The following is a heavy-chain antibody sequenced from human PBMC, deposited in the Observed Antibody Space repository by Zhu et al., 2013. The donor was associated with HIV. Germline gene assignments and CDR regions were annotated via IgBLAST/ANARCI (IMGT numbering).Heavy chain of an antibody. CDR1: GYTLTELS. Sequence: QVQLVQSGAEVKKPGASVKVSCKVSGYTLTELSMHWVRQAPGKGLEWMGWINPNSGGTKYAQNFQGRVTLTRDTSINTVYMDLSSLTPDDTAVYFCARDHNWGPDHWGQGALVTVSS. J-gene: IGHJ4*02. D-gene: IGHD1-1*01. CDR3: ARDHNWGPDH. CDR2: INPNSGGT. V-gene: IGHV1-2*02.